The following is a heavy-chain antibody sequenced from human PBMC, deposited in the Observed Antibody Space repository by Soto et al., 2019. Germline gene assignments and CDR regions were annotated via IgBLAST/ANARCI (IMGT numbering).Heavy chain of an antibody. D-gene: IGHD3-22*01. V-gene: IGHV1-46*01. Sequence: QVQLVQSGAESETPGASVKVSCKASQYNFTNYYVHWVRQAPGEGLEWMGVFNPSGGTTKYAQRFRGRVTMTRDTSTNTVYMDLRSLRPEDTAVYFCARALYDTDSVPVGAESRYYVMDVWGRGTTVTVSS. CDR2: FNPSGGTT. J-gene: IGHJ6*02. CDR1: QYNFTNYY. CDR3: ARALYDTDSVPVGAESRYYVMDV.